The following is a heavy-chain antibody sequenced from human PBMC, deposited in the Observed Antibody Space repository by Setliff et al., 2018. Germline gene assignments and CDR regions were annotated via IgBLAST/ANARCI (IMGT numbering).Heavy chain of an antibody. V-gene: IGHV1-2*02. D-gene: IGHD2-2*03. CDR1: GYTFSDYY. CDR2: IEPKSGDA. CDR3: LFWIAESASDY. J-gene: IGHJ4*01. Sequence: ASVKVSCKASGYTFSDYYIHWMRQAPGQGLEWMGWIEPKSGDANYAQKLQGRVTMTRDMSVSTAYMELTRLSSDDTAMYYCLFWIAESASDYWGLGTPVTVSS.